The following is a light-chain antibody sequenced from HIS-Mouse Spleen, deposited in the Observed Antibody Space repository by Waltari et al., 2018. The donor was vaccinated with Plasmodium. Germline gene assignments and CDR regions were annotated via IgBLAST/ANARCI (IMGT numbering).Light chain of an antibody. V-gene: IGLV3-25*03. Sequence: SYELTQPPSVSVSPGQTARITCPGHALPKKYAYWSQQKPGQAPVLVIYKDSERPSGIPERFSGSSSGTTVTLTISGVQAEDEADYYCQSADSSGTYRVFGGGTKLTVL. CDR3: QSADSSGTYRV. CDR2: KDS. J-gene: IGLJ2*01. CDR1: ALPKKY.